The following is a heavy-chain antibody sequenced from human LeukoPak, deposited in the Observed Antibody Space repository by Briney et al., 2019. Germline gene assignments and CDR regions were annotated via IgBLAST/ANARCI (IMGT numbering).Heavy chain of an antibody. Sequence: WGSLRLSCAASGFTVSSNYMSWVGQAPGKGPEWVSLIYSSGNTYYTNSVKGRFTISRDNSQNTPYLQMNSLSAEDTAVYYCARTFLSGDGSKVGYFDYWGQGTLVTASS. D-gene: IGHD5-24*01. V-gene: IGHV3-53*01. CDR3: ARTFLSGDGSKVGYFDY. J-gene: IGHJ4*02. CDR2: IYSSGNT. CDR1: GFTVSSNY.